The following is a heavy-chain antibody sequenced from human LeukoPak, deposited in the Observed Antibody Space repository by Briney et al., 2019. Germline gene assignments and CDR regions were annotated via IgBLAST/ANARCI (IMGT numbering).Heavy chain of an antibody. D-gene: IGHD3-10*01. Sequence: GGSLRLSCAASGFTFSNFGFHWVRQAPGKGLEWVAVIFYDGSRKFYADSVKGRFTISRDTSKNTLYLQLNSLRAEDTAVYYCARDDSATYYNLTYWGQGTPVTVSS. CDR2: IFYDGSRK. CDR1: GFTFSNFG. V-gene: IGHV3-33*01. CDR3: ARDDSATYYNLTY. J-gene: IGHJ4*02.